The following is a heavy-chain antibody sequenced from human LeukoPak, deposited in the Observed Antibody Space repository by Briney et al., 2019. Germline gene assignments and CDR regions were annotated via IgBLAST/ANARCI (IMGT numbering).Heavy chain of an antibody. V-gene: IGHV4-34*01. CDR1: GGSISSYY. D-gene: IGHD4-23*01. J-gene: IGHJ6*02. Sequence: SETLSLTCTVSGGSISSYYWSWIRQPPGKGLEWIGEINHSGSTNYNPSLKSRVTISVDTSKNQFSLKLSSVTAADTAVYYCARDYGGKRYYYYGMDVWGQGTTVTVSS. CDR3: ARDYGGKRYYYYGMDV. CDR2: INHSGST.